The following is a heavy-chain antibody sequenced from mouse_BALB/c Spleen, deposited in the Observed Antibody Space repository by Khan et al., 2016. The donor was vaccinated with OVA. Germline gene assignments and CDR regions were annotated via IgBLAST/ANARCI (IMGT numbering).Heavy chain of an antibody. J-gene: IGHJ2*01. CDR3: ARTGYYYFDY. D-gene: IGHD2-3*01. CDR1: GFTFSGFG. V-gene: IGHV5-17*02. CDR2: ISSDSNTI. Sequence: EVELVESGGGLVQPGGSRKLSCAASGFTFSGFGMHWVRQAPEKGLEWVAFISSDSNTIYYADTVKGRFTISRDNPKKTLFLQMTSLRSEDTVMYFCARTGYYYFDYWGQGTTLTVSS.